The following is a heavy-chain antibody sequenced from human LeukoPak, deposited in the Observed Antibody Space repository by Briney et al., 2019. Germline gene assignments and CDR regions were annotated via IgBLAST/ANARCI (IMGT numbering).Heavy chain of an antibody. CDR2: ISYDGSNK. CDR1: GFTFSSYA. V-gene: IGHV3-30-3*02. CDR3: AKIVHVGARRDMGYFDY. J-gene: IGHJ4*02. D-gene: IGHD3-16*02. Sequence: GGSLRLSCAASGFTFSSYAMHWVRQAPGKGLEWVAVISYDGSNKYYADSVKGRFTISRDNSKNTLYLQMNSLRAEDTAVYYCAKIVHVGARRDMGYFDYWGQGTLVTVSS.